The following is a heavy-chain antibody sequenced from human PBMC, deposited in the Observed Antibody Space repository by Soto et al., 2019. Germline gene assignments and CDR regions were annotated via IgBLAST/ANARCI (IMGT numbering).Heavy chain of an antibody. Sequence: QVQLVESGGGVVQPGRSLRLSCAASGFTFSSYAMHWVRQAPGKGLEWVAVISYDGSNKYYADSVKGRFTISRDNSKNTLYLQMNSLRAEDKAVYYCARDSKERSSSFPFSYYYYGMDVWGQGTTVTVSS. V-gene: IGHV3-30-3*01. J-gene: IGHJ6*02. D-gene: IGHD6-6*01. CDR1: GFTFSSYA. CDR2: ISYDGSNK. CDR3: ARDSKERSSSFPFSYYYYGMDV.